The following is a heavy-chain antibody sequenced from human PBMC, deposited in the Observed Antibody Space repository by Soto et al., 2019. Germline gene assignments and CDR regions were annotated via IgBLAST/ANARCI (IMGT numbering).Heavy chain of an antibody. D-gene: IGHD6-6*01. CDR3: AREYSSSSSI. V-gene: IGHV1-69*13. Sequence: ASVKVSFKASGGTFSSYAISWVRQAPGQGLEWMGGIIPIFGTANYAQKFQGRVTITADESTSTAYMELSSLRSEDTAVYYCAREYSSSSSIWGQGTLVTVSS. CDR2: IIPIFGTA. CDR1: GGTFSSYA. J-gene: IGHJ4*02.